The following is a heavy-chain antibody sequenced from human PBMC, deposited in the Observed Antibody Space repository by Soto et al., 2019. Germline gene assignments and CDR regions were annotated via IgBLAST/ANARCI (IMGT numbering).Heavy chain of an antibody. D-gene: IGHD3-3*01. V-gene: IGHV3-15*01. CDR1: GLIFTKGW. CDR3: CTVAVFRFLETSTDNWLDS. Sequence: EVQLVESGGGLVKPGESLRLSCAASGLIFTKGWLTWVRQAPGKGLEWVGRIKSEADGGTTDYAAPLKGRFIISRDDSKNTLYLQMNSLKAEDTAVYYCCTVAVFRFLETSTDNWLDSWGQGTLVTVSS. CDR2: IKSEADGGTT. J-gene: IGHJ5*01.